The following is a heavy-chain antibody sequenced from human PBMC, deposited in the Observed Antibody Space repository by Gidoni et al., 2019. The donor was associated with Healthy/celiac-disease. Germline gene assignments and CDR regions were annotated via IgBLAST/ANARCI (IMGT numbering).Heavy chain of an antibody. CDR2: IKSKTDGGTT. CDR1: GFTFSNAW. V-gene: IGHV3-15*01. CDR3: TTAWGIGYSSGWYDY. Sequence: EVQLVESGGGLVKPGGSLRLSCAASGFTFSNAWMRWVGQAPGKGLEWVGRIKSKTDGGTTDYAAPVKGRFTISRDDSKNTLYLQMNSLKTEDTAVYYCTTAWGIGYSSGWYDYWGQGTLVTVSS. J-gene: IGHJ4*02. D-gene: IGHD6-19*01.